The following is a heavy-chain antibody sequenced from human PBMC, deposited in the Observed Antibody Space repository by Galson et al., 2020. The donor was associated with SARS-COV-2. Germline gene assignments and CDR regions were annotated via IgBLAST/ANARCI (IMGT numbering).Heavy chain of an antibody. J-gene: IGHJ6*02. D-gene: IGHD2-2*01. CDR2: FDPEDGET. CDR3: ATPEGVPAASYYYYGMDV. Sequence: ASVKVSCKVSGYTLTELSMHWVRQAPGKGLEWMGGFDPEDGETIYAQKFQGRVTMTEDTSTDTAYMELSSLRSEDTAVYYCATPEGVPAASYYYYGMDVWGQGTTVTVSS. CDR1: GYTLTELS. V-gene: IGHV1-24*01.